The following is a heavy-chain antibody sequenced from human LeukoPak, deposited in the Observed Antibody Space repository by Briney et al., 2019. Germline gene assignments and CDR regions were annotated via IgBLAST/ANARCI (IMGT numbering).Heavy chain of an antibody. CDR2: IYYSGST. D-gene: IGHD3-9*01. CDR3: ARDLTLHYGMDV. J-gene: IGHJ6*04. Sequence: PSQTLSLTCTVSGCSISSDDYYWSWIRQPPGKGLEWIGYIYYSGSTYYNPSLKSRVTISVDTSKNQFSLKLSSVTAADTAVYYCARDLTLHYGMDVWGKGTTVTVSS. V-gene: IGHV4-30-4*01. CDR1: GCSISSDDYY.